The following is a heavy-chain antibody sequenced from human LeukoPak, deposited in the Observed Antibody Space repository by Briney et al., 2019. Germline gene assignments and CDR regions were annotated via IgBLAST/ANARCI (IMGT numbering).Heavy chain of an antibody. V-gene: IGHV4-34*01. Sequence: SETLSLTCAVYGGSFSGYYWSWIRQPPGKGLEWIGEINHSGSTNYNPSLKSRVTISVDTSKNQLSLKLSSVTAADTAVYYCATSLYSSGWYWYFDLWGRGTLVTVSS. CDR3: ATSLYSSGWYWYFDL. CDR2: INHSGST. D-gene: IGHD6-19*01. J-gene: IGHJ2*01. CDR1: GGSFSGYY.